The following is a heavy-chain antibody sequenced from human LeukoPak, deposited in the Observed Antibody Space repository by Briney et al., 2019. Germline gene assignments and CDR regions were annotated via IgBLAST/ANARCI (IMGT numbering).Heavy chain of an antibody. CDR3: ARSGGGYSSGWFY. CDR1: GFTFSRYG. V-gene: IGHV3-30*03. D-gene: IGHD6-19*01. Sequence: GGSLRLPCAASGFTFSRYGMHWVRQAPGKGLEWVAVISYDGGNKYYTDSVRGRFTISRDNSKNTLYLQMNSLRAEDTAVYYCARSGGGYSSGWFYWGQGTLVTVSS. J-gene: IGHJ4*02. CDR2: ISYDGGNK.